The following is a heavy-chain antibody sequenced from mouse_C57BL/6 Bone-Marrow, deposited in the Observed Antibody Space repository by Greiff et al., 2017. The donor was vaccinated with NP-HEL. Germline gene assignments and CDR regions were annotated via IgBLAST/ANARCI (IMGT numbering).Heavy chain of an antibody. Sequence: EVKLVESVAELVRPGASVKLSCTASGFNIKNTYMHWVKQRPEQGLEWIGRIDPANGNTKYAPKFQGKATITADTSSNTAYLQLSSLTSEDTAIYYCALYGSSSWYFDVWGTGTTVTVSS. V-gene: IGHV14-3*01. J-gene: IGHJ1*03. CDR2: IDPANGNT. CDR3: ALYGSSSWYFDV. D-gene: IGHD1-1*01. CDR1: GFNIKNTY.